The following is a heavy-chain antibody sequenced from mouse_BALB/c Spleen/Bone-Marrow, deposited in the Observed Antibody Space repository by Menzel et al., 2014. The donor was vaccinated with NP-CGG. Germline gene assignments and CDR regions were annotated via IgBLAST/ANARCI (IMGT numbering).Heavy chain of an antibody. D-gene: IGHD2-4*01. CDR3: VRDGDYEYAWFGY. CDR2: LFDGGNYT. CDR1: GFTFSALY. V-gene: IGHV5-4*02. Sequence: VMLVESGGGLVQPGGSLNLSCAASGFTFSALYIYVVRQFSEKWLACFATLFDGGNYTCYPDSVKGRFTISRDNARNNLYLQMSSLKSEDTAMYYCVRDGDYEYAWFGYWGQGTLVPVDA. J-gene: IGHJ3*01.